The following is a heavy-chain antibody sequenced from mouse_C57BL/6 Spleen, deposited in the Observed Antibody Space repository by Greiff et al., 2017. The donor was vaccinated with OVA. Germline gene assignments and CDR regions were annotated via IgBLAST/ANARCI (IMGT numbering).Heavy chain of an antibody. CDR1: GYTFTSYW. D-gene: IGHD1-1*01. Sequence: QVQLKQPGAELVRPGSSVKLSCKASGYTFTSYWMHWVKQRPIQGLEWIGNIDPSDSETHYNQKFKDKATLTVDKSSSTAYMQLSSLTSEDSAVYYCARKSSYLDYWGQGTTLTVSS. J-gene: IGHJ2*01. CDR3: ARKSSYLDY. CDR2: IDPSDSET. V-gene: IGHV1-52*01.